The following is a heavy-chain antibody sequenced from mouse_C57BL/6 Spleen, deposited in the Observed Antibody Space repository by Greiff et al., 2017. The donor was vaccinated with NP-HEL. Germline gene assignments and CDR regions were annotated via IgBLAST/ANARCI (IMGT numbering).Heavy chain of an antibody. Sequence: EVKLMESEGGLVQPGSSMKLSCTASGFTFSDYYMAWVRQVPEKGLEWVANINYDGSSTYYLDSLKSRFIISRDNAKNSLYLQMSSLKSEDTATYYCARDGSFGDYGSSYGFAYWGQGTLVTVSA. J-gene: IGHJ3*01. CDR2: INYDGSST. V-gene: IGHV5-16*01. CDR3: ARDGSFGDYGSSYGFAY. CDR1: GFTFSDYY. D-gene: IGHD1-1*01.